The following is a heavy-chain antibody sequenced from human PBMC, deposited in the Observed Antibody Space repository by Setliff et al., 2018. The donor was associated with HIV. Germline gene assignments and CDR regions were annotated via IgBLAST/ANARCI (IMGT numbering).Heavy chain of an antibody. CDR3: GRDYHALRMIVVVDNYYGMDV. J-gene: IGHJ6*02. V-gene: IGHV3-7*01. D-gene: IGHD3-22*01. CDR1: GSTFSDYW. CDR2: KKQEGSEK. Sequence: GGSLRPSGAAPGSTFSDYWLSWVRQAPGKGLEGVANKKQEGSEKYYVDTVKGRFTISRDNAKKTLYLQMNSLRAEDTAVYYCGRDYHALRMIVVVDNYYGMDVWGQGTTVTVSS.